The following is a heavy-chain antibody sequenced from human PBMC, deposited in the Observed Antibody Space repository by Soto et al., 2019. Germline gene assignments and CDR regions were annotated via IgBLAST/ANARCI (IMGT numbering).Heavy chain of an antibody. J-gene: IGHJ6*02. CDR1: GFTFSVHG. CDR3: AISPEDYNDDVMDV. CDR2: ISYDGTNK. V-gene: IGHV3-30*03. Sequence: QVQLVESGGGVVQPGRSLRLSCAASGFTFSVHGMHWVRQAPGKGLGWVALISYDGTNKYYADSVKGRFTISTDNSKNTLYLEINSLRAEDTAVYYCAISPEDYNDDVMDVWGQGTTVTVSS.